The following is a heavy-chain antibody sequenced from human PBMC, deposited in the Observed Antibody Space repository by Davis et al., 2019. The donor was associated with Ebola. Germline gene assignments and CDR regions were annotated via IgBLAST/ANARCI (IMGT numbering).Heavy chain of an antibody. Sequence: HSQTLSLTCAISGDSVSTAGWNWIRQSPSGGLEWLGRTYYKSKWYNDYAASVKSRITINPDTSKNQFSLQLNSVTPEDTALYYCARGWLRGYLDYWGQGTLVTVSS. CDR1: GDSVSTAG. CDR3: ARGWLRGYLDY. D-gene: IGHD3-3*01. J-gene: IGHJ4*02. CDR2: TYYKSKWYN. V-gene: IGHV6-1*01.